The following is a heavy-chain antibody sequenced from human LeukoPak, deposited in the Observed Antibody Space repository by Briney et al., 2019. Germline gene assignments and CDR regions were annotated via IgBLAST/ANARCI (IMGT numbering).Heavy chain of an antibody. D-gene: IGHD6-19*01. CDR1: GGSISSSSNY. CDR3: AKDLSSGWYLFDY. CDR2: IYYSGTT. J-gene: IGHJ4*02. V-gene: IGHV4-39*07. Sequence: PSETLSLTCSVSGGSISSSSNYWGWIRQPPGKGLEWIGSIYYSGTTYYNPSLKSRVTISIDTSKSQFSLKLTSVTAADTAVYYCAKDLSSGWYLFDYWGQGTLVTVSS.